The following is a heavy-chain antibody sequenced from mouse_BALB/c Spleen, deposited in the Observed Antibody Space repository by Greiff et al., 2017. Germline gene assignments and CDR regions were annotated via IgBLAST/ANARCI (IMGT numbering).Heavy chain of an antibody. V-gene: IGHV14-3*02. CDR3: TRGGGPAWFAY. CDR1: GFNIKDTY. J-gene: IGHJ3*01. Sequence: EVQLQQSGAELVKPGASVKLSCTASGFNIKDTYMHWVKQRPEQGLEWIGRIDPANGNTKYDPKFQGKATITADTSSNTAYLQLSSLTSEDTAVYYCTRGGGPAWFAYWGQGTLVTVSA. CDR2: IDPANGNT.